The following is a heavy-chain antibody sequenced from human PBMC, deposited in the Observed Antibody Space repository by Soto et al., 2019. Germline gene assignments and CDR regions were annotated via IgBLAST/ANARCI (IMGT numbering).Heavy chain of an antibody. CDR2: INPKSGGT. D-gene: IGHD1-26*01. V-gene: IGHV1-2*02. Sequence: ASVKVSCKGSGDPFTDNYIHWVRQTPGQGFEWMGWINPKSGGTKYPQKFQGRVTMTRDTSLSAVYMTLTRLTSDDTAVYYCARDLAKGGGSAGFDYWGQGTLVTVSS. CDR3: ARDLAKGGGSAGFDY. J-gene: IGHJ4*02. CDR1: GDPFTDNY.